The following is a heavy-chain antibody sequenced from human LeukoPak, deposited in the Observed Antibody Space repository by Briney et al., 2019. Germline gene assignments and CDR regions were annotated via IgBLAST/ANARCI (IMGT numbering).Heavy chain of an antibody. Sequence: GASVKVSCKASGYTFTNFGFTWVRQAPGQGLEWMGWISAYNGDTKYAQNLQGRVTMTTYPSTRIAYMELWSLRSEDTAVYYCAKDRAARVPVNNGMDVWGQGTTVTVSS. CDR2: ISAYNGDT. J-gene: IGHJ6*02. CDR1: GYTFTNFG. CDR3: AKDRAARVPVNNGMDV. V-gene: IGHV1-18*01. D-gene: IGHD6-6*01.